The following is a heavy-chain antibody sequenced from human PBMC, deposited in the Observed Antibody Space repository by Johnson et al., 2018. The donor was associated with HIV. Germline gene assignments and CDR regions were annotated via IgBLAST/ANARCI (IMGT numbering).Heavy chain of an antibody. J-gene: IGHJ3*02. Sequence: QVQLVESGGGVVQPGRSLRLSCAASGFTFSSYGMHWVRQAPGKGLEWVAFIRYDGSNKYYADSVKGRFTISRDNSKNKLYLQMNSLRAEDTAVYYCAREGTLGAFDIWGQGTMVTVSS. CDR2: IRYDGSNK. D-gene: IGHD1-1*01. V-gene: IGHV3-30*02. CDR1: GFTFSSYG. CDR3: AREGTLGAFDI.